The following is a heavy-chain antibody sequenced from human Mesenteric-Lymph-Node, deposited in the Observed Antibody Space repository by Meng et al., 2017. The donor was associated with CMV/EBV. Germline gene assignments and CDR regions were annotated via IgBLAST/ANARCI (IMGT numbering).Heavy chain of an antibody. Sequence: SETLSLTCTVSGGSISSGGYYWSWIRQHPGKGLEWIGYIYYSGSTYYNPSLKSRVTISVDTSKNQFSLKLSSVTAADTAVYYCARGLVQLERRSYYYYYYGMDVWGQGTTVTVSS. D-gene: IGHD1-1*01. CDR1: GGSISSGGYY. CDR3: ARGLVQLERRSYYYYYYGMDV. CDR2: IYYSGST. J-gene: IGHJ6*02. V-gene: IGHV4-31*03.